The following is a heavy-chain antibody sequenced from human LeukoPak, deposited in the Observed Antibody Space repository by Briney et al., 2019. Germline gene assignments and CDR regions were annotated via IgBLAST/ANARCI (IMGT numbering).Heavy chain of an antibody. CDR1: GFTFSTYG. CDR2: IRYDGSNK. V-gene: IGHV3-30*02. D-gene: IGHD2-2*01. CDR3: AKDGGGYCSSTSCYRTNY. J-gene: IGHJ4*02. Sequence: GRSLRLSCAASGFTFSTYGMHWVRQAPGKGLEWVAFIRYDGSNKYYADSVKGRFTISRDNSKNTLYLQMNSLRAEDTAVYYCAKDGGGYCSSTSCYRTNYWGQGTLVTVSS.